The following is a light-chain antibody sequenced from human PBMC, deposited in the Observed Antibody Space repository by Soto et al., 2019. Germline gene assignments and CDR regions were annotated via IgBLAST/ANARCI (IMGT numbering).Light chain of an antibody. CDR1: SSDVGAYNF. CDR2: NVS. CDR3: TSSTSRGTYV. J-gene: IGLJ1*01. Sequence: QSALTQPASVSGSPGQSITISCTGTSSDVGAYNFVSWYRQHPGKAPKLIIYNVSDRPSGVSNRFSGSKSANTASLTTSGLQAEDEADYYCTSSTSRGTYVFGTGTKVTVL. V-gene: IGLV2-14*03.